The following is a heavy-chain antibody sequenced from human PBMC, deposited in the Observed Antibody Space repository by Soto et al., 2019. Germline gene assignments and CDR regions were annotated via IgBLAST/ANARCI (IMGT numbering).Heavy chain of an antibody. V-gene: IGHV3-15*01. CDR3: TTDPGPSRFDP. CDR2: IKSKTDGGTT. CDR1: GFTFSNAW. J-gene: IGHJ5*02. Sequence: PGGSLRLSCAASGFTFSNAWMSWVRQAPGKGLEWVGRIKSKTDGGTTDYAAPVRGRFTISRDDSKNTLYLRMNSLKTEDTAVYYCTTDPGPSRFDPWGQGTLVTVSS.